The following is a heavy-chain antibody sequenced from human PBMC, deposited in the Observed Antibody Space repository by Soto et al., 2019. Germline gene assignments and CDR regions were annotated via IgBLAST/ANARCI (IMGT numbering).Heavy chain of an antibody. V-gene: IGHV4-39*01. D-gene: IGHD6-13*01. J-gene: IGHJ5*02. CDR3: ARRGETAAATNWFDP. Sequence: SETLSLTCSVSGGSVSGGGYYWGWIRQTPGKGLEWIASMFHSGAKYYNPSLKDRISISVDTSKNGFFLKVSSSTALDTAISYCARRGETAAATNWFDPWGQGILVTVSS. CDR2: MFHSGAK. CDR1: GGSVSGGGYY.